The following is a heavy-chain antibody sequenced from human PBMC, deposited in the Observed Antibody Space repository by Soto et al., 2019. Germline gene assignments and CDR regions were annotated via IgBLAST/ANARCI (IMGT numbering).Heavy chain of an antibody. Sequence: QVQVVESGGGLVKPGGSLRLSCAASRFTFSDYYMSWIRQAPGKGLEWVSFISSSSDSTKYADSVKGRFTISRDNAKNSLYLQLNSLRAEDTAVYYCARGGVKGTTSRGQVYNWGQGTLVTVSS. D-gene: IGHD1-7*01. J-gene: IGHJ4*02. CDR1: RFTFSDYY. CDR3: ARGGVKGTTSRGQVYN. V-gene: IGHV3-11*06. CDR2: ISSSSDST.